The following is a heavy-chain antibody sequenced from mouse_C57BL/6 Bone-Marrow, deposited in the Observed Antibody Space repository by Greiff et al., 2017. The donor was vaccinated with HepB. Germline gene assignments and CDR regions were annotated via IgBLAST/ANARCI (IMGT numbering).Heavy chain of an antibody. CDR1: GFTFSDYY. D-gene: IGHD4-1*01. J-gene: IGHJ3*01. V-gene: IGHV5-12*01. CDR3: ARQELGSFAY. Sequence: EVMLVESGGGLVQPGGFLKLSCAASGFTFSDYYMYWVRQTPEKRLEWVAYISNGGGSTYYPDTVKGRFTISRDNAKNTLYLQMSRLKSEDTAMYYCARQELGSFAYWGQGTLVTVSA. CDR2: ISNGGGST.